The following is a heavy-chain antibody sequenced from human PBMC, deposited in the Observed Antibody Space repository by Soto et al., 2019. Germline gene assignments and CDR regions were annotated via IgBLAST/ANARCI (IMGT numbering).Heavy chain of an antibody. CDR2: INHSGST. CDR1: GGSFSGYY. J-gene: IGHJ4*02. CDR3: ARIPIRRRAFDY. D-gene: IGHD1-26*01. Sequence: SETLSLTCAVYGGSFSGYYWSWIRQPPGKGLEWIGEINHSGSTSYNPSLKSRVTISVDTSKNQFSLKLSSVTAADTAVYYCARIPIRRRAFDYWGQGTLVTVSS. V-gene: IGHV4-34*01.